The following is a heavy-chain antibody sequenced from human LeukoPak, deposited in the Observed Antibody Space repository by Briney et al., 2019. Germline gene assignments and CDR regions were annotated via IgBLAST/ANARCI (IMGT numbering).Heavy chain of an antibody. CDR3: TTDPYYYDSSAYTSDY. V-gene: IGHV3-15*01. CDR1: GFTFSNAW. J-gene: IGHJ4*02. CDR2: IKSKTGGGTT. D-gene: IGHD3-22*01. Sequence: PGGSLRLSCAASGFTFSNAWMSWVRQAPGKGLELVGRIKSKTGGGTTDYAAPVKGRFTISRDDSKNTLYLQMNSLKTEDTAVYYRTTDPYYYDSSAYTSDYWGQGTLVTVSS.